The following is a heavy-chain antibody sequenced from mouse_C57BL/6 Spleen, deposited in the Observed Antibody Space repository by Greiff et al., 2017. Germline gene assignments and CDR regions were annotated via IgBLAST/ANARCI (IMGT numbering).Heavy chain of an antibody. CDR2: IYPSDSDT. CDR1: GYTFTSYW. J-gene: IGHJ2*01. V-gene: IGHV1-61*01. Sequence: QVQLQQPGAELVRPGSSVKLSCKASGYTFTSYWMDWVKQRPGQGLEWIGNIYPSDSDTHYNQKFKDKATLTVDKSSSTAYMQLSSLTAEDSAVYYCARSMITASGDCFDYWGQGTTLTVSS. D-gene: IGHD2-4*01. CDR3: ARSMITASGDCFDY.